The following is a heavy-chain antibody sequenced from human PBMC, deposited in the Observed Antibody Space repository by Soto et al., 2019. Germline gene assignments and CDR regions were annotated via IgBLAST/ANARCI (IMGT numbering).Heavy chain of an antibody. CDR3: ARNSYYDFRKTNYYYYYGMDV. V-gene: IGHV1-18*01. J-gene: IGHJ6*02. CDR1: GYTFTSYG. CDR2: ISAYNGNT. D-gene: IGHD3-3*01. Sequence: ASVKVSCKASGYTFTSYGISWVRQAPGQGLEWMGWISAYNGNTNYAQKLQGRVTMTTDTSTSTAYMELRSLRSDDTAVYYCARNSYYDFRKTNYYYYYGMDVWGQGTTVTVSS.